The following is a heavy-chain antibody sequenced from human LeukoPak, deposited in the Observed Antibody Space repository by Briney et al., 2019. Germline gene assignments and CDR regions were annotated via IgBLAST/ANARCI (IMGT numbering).Heavy chain of an antibody. CDR2: INPNSGGT. J-gene: IGHJ4*02. V-gene: IGHV1-2*02. Sequence: ASVKVSCKASGYTFTGYYMHWVRQAPGQGLEWMGWINPNSGGTNYAQKFRGRVTMNRDTSISTAYMELSRLRSDDTAVYYCARGPLLRFLEWLPNFDYWGQGTLVTVSS. CDR1: GYTFTGYY. D-gene: IGHD3-3*01. CDR3: ARGPLLRFLEWLPNFDY.